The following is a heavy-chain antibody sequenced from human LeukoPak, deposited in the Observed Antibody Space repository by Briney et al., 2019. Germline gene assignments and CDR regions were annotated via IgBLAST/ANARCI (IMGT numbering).Heavy chain of an antibody. CDR2: IIPIFGTA. V-gene: IGHV1-69*06. D-gene: IGHD2-15*01. CDR1: GGTFSSYA. Sequence: ASVKVSCKASGGTFSSYAISWVRQAPGQGLEWMGGIIPIFGTANYAQKFQGRVTITADKSTSTAYMELSSLRSEDTAVYYCARAPLGVERKYCSGGSCYSIPYYFDYWGQGTLVTVSS. J-gene: IGHJ4*02. CDR3: ARAPLGVERKYCSGGSCYSIPYYFDY.